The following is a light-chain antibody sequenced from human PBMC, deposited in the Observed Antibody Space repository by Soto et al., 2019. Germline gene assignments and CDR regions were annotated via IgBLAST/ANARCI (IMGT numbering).Light chain of an antibody. Sequence: QSALTQPVSVSGSPGQSITISCTGTSSDVGAYDYVSWYQQHPDKAPKLMIYEVSNRPSGVSDRFSGSKSVNTATLTISGLQAEDEADYYCSSYTSSSTRVFGTGTKVTV. V-gene: IGLV2-14*03. CDR2: EVS. J-gene: IGLJ1*01. CDR1: SSDVGAYDY. CDR3: SSYTSSSTRV.